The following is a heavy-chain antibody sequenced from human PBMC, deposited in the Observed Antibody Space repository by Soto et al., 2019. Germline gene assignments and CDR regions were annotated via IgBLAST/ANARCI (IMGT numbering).Heavy chain of an antibody. V-gene: IGHV4-39*07. CDR1: GGSISSSSYY. D-gene: IGHD2-15*01. CDR2: IYYSGST. CDR3: ARDLKEYCSDGKCNWFDP. J-gene: IGHJ5*02. Sequence: PSDTLSLTCTVSGGSISSSSYYWGWIRQPPGKGLEWIGYIYYSGSTYYNPSLKSRVTISFDASKNQISLQVRSATAADAAVYYCARDLKEYCSDGKCNWFDPWGQGTLVTVSS.